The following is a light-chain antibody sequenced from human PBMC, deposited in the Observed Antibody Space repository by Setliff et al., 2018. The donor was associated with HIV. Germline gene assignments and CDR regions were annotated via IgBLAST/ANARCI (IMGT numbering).Light chain of an antibody. CDR1: SGDVGAYNY. Sequence: QSVLTQSASVSGTPGQSITISCTGTSGDVGAYNYVSWSQQHPGKAPKLLIYDVRNRPSGVSNRVSCSKSGNTASLTISGLQPEDEADYYCGSYTSTTTRGVGTGTKV. CDR2: DVR. V-gene: IGLV2-14*03. J-gene: IGLJ1*01. CDR3: GSYTSTTTRG.